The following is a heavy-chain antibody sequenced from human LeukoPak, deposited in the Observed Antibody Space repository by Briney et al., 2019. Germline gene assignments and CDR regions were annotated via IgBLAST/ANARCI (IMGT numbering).Heavy chain of an antibody. CDR3: ARSPVLLWFGELMRGAFDI. CDR1: GGSITSYY. J-gene: IGHJ3*02. Sequence: SETLSLTCTVSGGSITSYYWSWIRQPPGKGLEWIGYIYYSGSTNYNPSLKSRVTISVDTSKSQFSLKLSSVTAADTAVYYCARSPVLLWFGELMRGAFDIWGQGTMVTVSS. CDR2: IYYSGST. V-gene: IGHV4-59*01. D-gene: IGHD3-10*01.